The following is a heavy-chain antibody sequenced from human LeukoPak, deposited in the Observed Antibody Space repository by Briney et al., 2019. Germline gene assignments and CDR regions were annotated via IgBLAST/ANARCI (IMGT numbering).Heavy chain of an antibody. D-gene: IGHD4-17*01. CDR3: ARGAPPSVTTEFDP. J-gene: IGHJ5*02. CDR2: INHSGST. CDR1: GGSFSGYY. V-gene: IGHV4-34*01. Sequence: SETLSLTCAVYGGSFSGYYWSWIRQPPGKGLEWIGEINHSGSTNYNPSLKSRVTISVDTSKNQFSLKLSSVTAADTAVYYCARGAPPSVTTEFDPWGQGTLVTVSS.